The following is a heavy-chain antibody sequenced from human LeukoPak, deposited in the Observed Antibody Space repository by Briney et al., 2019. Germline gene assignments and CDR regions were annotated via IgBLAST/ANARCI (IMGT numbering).Heavy chain of an antibody. CDR1: GYTLTGYY. Sequence: GASVKVSCKASGYTLTGYYLHWVRQAPGQGLKWMGWINPNSGATNYAQKFQGRVSLTRDTSINTAYMELSSLTSDDTAVYYCARDRYYSSPTSGAQRWFDPWGQGTLVTVSS. D-gene: IGHD1-26*01. CDR3: ARDRYYSSPTSGAQRWFDP. CDR2: INPNSGAT. J-gene: IGHJ5*02. V-gene: IGHV1-2*02.